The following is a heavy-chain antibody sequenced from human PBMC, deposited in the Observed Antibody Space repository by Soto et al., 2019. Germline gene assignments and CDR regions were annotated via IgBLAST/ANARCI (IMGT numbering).Heavy chain of an antibody. J-gene: IGHJ4*02. CDR1: GDTFTDYY. V-gene: IGHV1-46*01. CDR2: VNPSGGHT. Sequence: QVQLMQSGAEVKKPGASVKVSCKASGDTFTDYYIHWVRQAPGQGLEWMGTVNPSGGHTTYAQHFLGRGAMTWDPSTSTLYMELTSLTSDDTAVYYCARGGHVVVVTAAFDYWGQGTLVTVSS. D-gene: IGHD2-21*02. CDR3: ARGGHVVVVTAAFDY.